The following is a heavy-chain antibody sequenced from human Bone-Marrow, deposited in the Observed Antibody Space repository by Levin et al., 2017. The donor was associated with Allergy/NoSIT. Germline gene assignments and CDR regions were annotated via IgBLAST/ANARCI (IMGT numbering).Heavy chain of an antibody. Sequence: GGSLRLSCAASGSSFRTYGMHWVRQAPGKGLEWVAVILYDESEESYADSVKGRFTISRDNSKNTLFLQMNDLRPEDTGVYYCAKDQGYYGSGTSEYFQVWGQGTPVIVSS. V-gene: IGHV3-30*18. CDR2: ILYDESEE. J-gene: IGHJ1*01. D-gene: IGHD3-10*01. CDR1: GSSFRTYG. CDR3: AKDQGYYGSGTSEYFQV.